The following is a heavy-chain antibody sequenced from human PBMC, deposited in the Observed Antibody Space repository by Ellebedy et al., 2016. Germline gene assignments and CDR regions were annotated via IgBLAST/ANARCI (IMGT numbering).Heavy chain of an antibody. D-gene: IGHD1-14*01. CDR2: LYAGGTS. V-gene: IGHV3-53*01. Sequence: GGSLRLSXVVSGFSVSSNDMSWVRQAPGKGLELVSLLYAGGTSYYADSVKGRFTISRGNSKKTLYLQMSGLGAEDTAVYYCVTRHNAAFDVWGQGTMVTVSS. J-gene: IGHJ3*01. CDR3: VTRHNAAFDV. CDR1: GFSVSSND.